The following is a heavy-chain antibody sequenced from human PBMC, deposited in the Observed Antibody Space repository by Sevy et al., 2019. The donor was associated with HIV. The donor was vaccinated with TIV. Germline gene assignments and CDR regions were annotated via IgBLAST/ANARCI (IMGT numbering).Heavy chain of an antibody. CDR3: ARGKSGYGYALNY. CDR2: IHSDDTT. D-gene: IGHD5-18*01. V-gene: IGHV3-66*01. J-gene: IGHJ4*02. CDR1: GFTVNSNY. Sequence: GGSLRLSCAASGFTVNSNYMIWVRQAPGKGLEGVSVIHSDDTTYHADSVKDRFTISRDNFKNTLYLHMSSLRAEDTAVYYCARGKSGYGYALNYWGQRTLVTVSS.